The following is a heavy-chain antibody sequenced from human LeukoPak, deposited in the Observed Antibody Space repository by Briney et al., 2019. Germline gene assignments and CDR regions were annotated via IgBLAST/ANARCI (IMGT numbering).Heavy chain of an antibody. D-gene: IGHD2-15*01. Sequence: SETPSLTCTVSGGSISSYYWSWIRQPPGKGLEWIGYIYYSGSTNYNPSLKSRVTISVDTSKNQFSLKLSSVTAADTAVYYCARWTQTGYCSGGSCYSNYYYGMDVWGQGTTVTVSS. J-gene: IGHJ6*02. CDR3: ARWTQTGYCSGGSCYSNYYYGMDV. V-gene: IGHV4-59*01. CDR2: IYYSGST. CDR1: GGSISSYY.